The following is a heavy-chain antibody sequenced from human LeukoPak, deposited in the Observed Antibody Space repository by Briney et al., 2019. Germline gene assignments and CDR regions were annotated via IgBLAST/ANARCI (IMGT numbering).Heavy chain of an antibody. V-gene: IGHV1-2*06. D-gene: IGHD4-23*01. J-gene: IGHJ3*02. CDR3: ARGRGGWDDAFDI. CDR2: INPNSGGT. Sequence: ASVKVSCKASGYTFTGYYMHWVRQAPGQGLGWMGRINPNSGGTNYAQKFQGRVTMTRDTSISTAYMELSRLRSDDTAVYYCARGRGGWDDAFDIWGQGTMVTVSS. CDR1: GYTFTGYY.